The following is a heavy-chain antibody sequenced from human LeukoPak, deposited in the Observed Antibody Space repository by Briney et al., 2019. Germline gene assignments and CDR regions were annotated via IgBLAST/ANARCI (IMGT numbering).Heavy chain of an antibody. V-gene: IGHV3-33*06. D-gene: IGHD2-21*02. CDR1: GFMFSRSD. CDR3: AKDGNCGGDCYGWFDP. CDR2: IWHDRSDTYGSNK. J-gene: IGHJ5*02. Sequence: GKSLRLSCAASGFMFSRSDIHWVRQAPGKGLEWVAVIWHDRSDTYGSNKYYADSVKGRFTISRDNSKNTVYPQMNSLRVEDTAVYYCAKDGNCGGDCYGWFDPWGQGALVTVSS.